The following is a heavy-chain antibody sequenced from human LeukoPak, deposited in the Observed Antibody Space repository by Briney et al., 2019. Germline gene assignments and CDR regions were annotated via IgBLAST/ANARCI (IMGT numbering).Heavy chain of an antibody. D-gene: IGHD2-15*01. CDR3: AREATPLWYFDY. V-gene: IGHV3-30-3*01. Sequence: GGSLRLSCAASGFTFSSYAMHWVRQAPGKGLEWVAVISYDRSNKYCADSVKGRFTISRDNSKNTLYLQMNSLRAEDTAVYYCAREATPLWYFDYWGQGTLVTVSS. CDR2: ISYDRSNK. CDR1: GFTFSSYA. J-gene: IGHJ4*02.